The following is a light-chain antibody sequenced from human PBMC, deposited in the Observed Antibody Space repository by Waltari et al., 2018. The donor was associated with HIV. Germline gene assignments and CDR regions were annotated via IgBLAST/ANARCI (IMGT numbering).Light chain of an antibody. V-gene: IGLV1-47*01. CDR1: TSTFGGIY. CDR2: RNN. J-gene: IGLJ2*01. Sequence: QSVLTQPPSASGTPGRGATISCFGSTSTFGGIYVPGYQPLPGRAPNLFISRNNQGPSGVPDRFSGSKSGTSASLAIRGLRSEDEADYYCASWDDSLSGVVFGGGTKLTVL. CDR3: ASWDDSLSGVV.